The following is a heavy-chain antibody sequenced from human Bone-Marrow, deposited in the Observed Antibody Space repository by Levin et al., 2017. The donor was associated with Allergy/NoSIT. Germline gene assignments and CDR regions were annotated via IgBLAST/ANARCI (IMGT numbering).Heavy chain of an antibody. J-gene: IGHJ4*02. CDR3: SRSPPYYFDL. CDR1: GLTVGINY. Sequence: GASVKVSCVASGLTVGINYMSWVRQAPGKGLEWVSVIYSDGTTYYADSVKGRFTISRDNSKNTLHLQMSSLRADDTAMYYCSRSPPYYFDLWGQGTLVTVSS. V-gene: IGHV3-53*01. CDR2: IYSDGTT.